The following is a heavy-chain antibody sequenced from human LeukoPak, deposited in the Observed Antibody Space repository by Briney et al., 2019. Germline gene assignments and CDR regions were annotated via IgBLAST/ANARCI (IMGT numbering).Heavy chain of an antibody. CDR3: AKSLDSHRYVGPGK. V-gene: IGHV3-30-3*02. J-gene: IGHJ4*02. CDR1: GFTFSSYA. CDR2: ISYDGSNK. D-gene: IGHD1-1*01. Sequence: GSLRLSCAASGFTFSSYAMHWVRQAPGKGLEWVAVISYDGSNKYYADSVKGRFTISRDNAKNSLYLQMNSLRAEDTALYYCAKSLDSHRYVGPGKWGQGTLVTVSS.